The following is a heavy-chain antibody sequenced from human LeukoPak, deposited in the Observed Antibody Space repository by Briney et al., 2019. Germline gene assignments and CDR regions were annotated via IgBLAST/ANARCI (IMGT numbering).Heavy chain of an antibody. CDR3: ARAEVTEQLDGGVFDY. Sequence: SETLSLTCTVSGGSISSSSYYWRWIRQPPGKGLEWIGYIYYSGSTNYNPSLKSRVTISVDTSKNQFSLKLSSVTAADTAVYYCARAEVTEQLDGGVFDYWGQGTLVTVSS. J-gene: IGHJ4*02. CDR1: GGSISSSSYY. CDR2: IYYSGST. V-gene: IGHV4-61*01. D-gene: IGHD6-6*01.